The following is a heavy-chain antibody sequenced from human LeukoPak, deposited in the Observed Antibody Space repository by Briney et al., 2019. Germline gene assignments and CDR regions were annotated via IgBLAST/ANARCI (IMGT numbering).Heavy chain of an antibody. Sequence: GGSLRLSCAACGFTLSSYAMHWVRQAPGKGLEWVAVISYDGSNKYYADSVKGRFTISRDNSKNTLYLQMNSLRAEDTAVYYCVKDYYGSGDLYYFDYWGQGTLVTVSS. D-gene: IGHD3-10*01. CDR2: ISYDGSNK. CDR1: GFTLSSYA. V-gene: IGHV3-30*18. CDR3: VKDYYGSGDLYYFDY. J-gene: IGHJ4*02.